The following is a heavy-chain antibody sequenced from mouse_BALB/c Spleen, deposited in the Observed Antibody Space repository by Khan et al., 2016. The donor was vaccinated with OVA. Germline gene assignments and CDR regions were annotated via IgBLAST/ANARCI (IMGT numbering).Heavy chain of an antibody. V-gene: IGHV1-84*02. CDR1: GYIFTDYY. J-gene: IGHJ3*01. CDR3: ARGKYYGSTAWFGY. CDR2: IYPGSGNT. Sequence: QVQLQQSGPELVKPGASVKISCKASGYIFTDYYINWVKQKPGQGLEWIGWIYPGSGNTKYNENFKDKATLTVDTSSSTAYMQLSSLTSEDTAVYFWARGKYYGSTAWFGYWGQGTLVTVST. D-gene: IGHD1-1*01.